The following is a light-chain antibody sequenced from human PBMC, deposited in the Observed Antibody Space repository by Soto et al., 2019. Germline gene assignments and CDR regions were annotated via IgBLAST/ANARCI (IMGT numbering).Light chain of an antibody. J-gene: IGKJ1*01. CDR2: GAS. Sequence: ELVLTQSPGSLSLSLGERATLSCRASHSVDSAFFAWYQQKPGQPPRLLLYGASWRATGIPDRFSGSGSGTDFALTISRLEPEDLAEYYGQQYASALTFGQGTKVEI. CDR1: HSVDSAF. CDR3: QQYASALT. V-gene: IGKV3-20*01.